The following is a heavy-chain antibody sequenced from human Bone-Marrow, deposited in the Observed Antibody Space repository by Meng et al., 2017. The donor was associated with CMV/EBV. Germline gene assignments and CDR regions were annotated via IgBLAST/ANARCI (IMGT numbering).Heavy chain of an antibody. J-gene: IGHJ4*02. CDR2: IIPIVGIA. Sequence: SVKVSCKASGGTFSSYTISWVRQAPGQGLEWMGRIIPIVGIANYAQRFQGRVTITADKSTSTAYMELTSLRSEDTAVYYCARLYYYDSNGYYSGDYWGQGTLVNVAS. D-gene: IGHD3-22*01. CDR1: GGTFSSYT. V-gene: IGHV1-69*02. CDR3: ARLYYYDSNGYYSGDY.